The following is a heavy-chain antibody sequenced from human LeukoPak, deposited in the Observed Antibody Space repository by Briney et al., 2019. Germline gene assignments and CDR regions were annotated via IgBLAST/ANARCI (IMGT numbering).Heavy chain of an antibody. CDR2: ISYSGST. CDR3: AKGAGPPWFDP. CDR1: GGSITTNNYY. V-gene: IGHV4-39*07. D-gene: IGHD6-19*01. Sequence: SETLSLTCTVSGGSITTNNYYWGWIRQPPGKGLEWIGMISYSGSTYYNPSLKSRVTISIDTSRNQFSMNLNSVTAADTAVYYCAKGAGPPWFDPWGEGTLVTVSS. J-gene: IGHJ5*02.